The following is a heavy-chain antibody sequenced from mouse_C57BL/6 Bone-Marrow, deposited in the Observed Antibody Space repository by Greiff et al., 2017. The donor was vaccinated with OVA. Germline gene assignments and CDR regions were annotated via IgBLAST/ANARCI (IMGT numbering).Heavy chain of an antibody. CDR1: GYTFTDYY. CDR2: INPNNGGT. V-gene: IGHV1-26*01. CDR3: ARASYYGSVLFDY. D-gene: IGHD1-1*01. J-gene: IGHJ2*01. Sequence: EVQLQQSGTELVKPGASVKISCKASGYTFTDYYMNWVKQSHGKSLEWIGDINPNNGGTSYNQKFKGKATLTVDKSSSTAYMELRSLTSEDSAVYYCARASYYGSVLFDYWGQGTTLTVSS.